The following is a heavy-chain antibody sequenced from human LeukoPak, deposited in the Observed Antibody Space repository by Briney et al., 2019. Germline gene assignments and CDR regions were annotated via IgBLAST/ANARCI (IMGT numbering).Heavy chain of an antibody. J-gene: IGHJ3*02. CDR2: ISWNSGSI. CDR3: AKSLLKKASEAFDI. D-gene: IGHD1-14*01. Sequence: SLRLSCAASGFTFDDYAMHWVQQAPGKGLEWVSGISWNSGSIGYADSVKGRFTISRDNAKNSLYLQMNSLRAEDTALYYCAKSLLKKASEAFDIWGQGTMVTVSS. V-gene: IGHV3-9*01. CDR1: GFTFDDYA.